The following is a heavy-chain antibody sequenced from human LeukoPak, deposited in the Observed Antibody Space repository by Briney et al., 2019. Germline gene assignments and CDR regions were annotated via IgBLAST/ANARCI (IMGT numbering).Heavy chain of an antibody. CDR1: GYTFTSYY. V-gene: IGHV1-46*01. Sequence: ASVKVSCKASGYTFTSYYIHWVRQAPGQGFEWMGIIHPSGGSTSYAQRFQGRVTMTRDTPTSTLYMELSSLRSEDTAVYYCARDARLQYYGMDVWGQGTTVTVSS. J-gene: IGHJ6*02. CDR2: IHPSGGST. CDR3: ARDARLQYYGMDV.